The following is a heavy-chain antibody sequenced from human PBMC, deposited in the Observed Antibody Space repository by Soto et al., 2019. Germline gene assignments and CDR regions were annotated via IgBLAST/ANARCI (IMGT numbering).Heavy chain of an antibody. V-gene: IGHV3-53*01. CDR1: GFSVTSNY. Sequence: EVQLVESGGGLIQPGGSLRLSCAAAGFSVTSNYMSWVRQAPGGGLEWVSLIWPGGTTYYADSVRGRFTVSRDNSKNALFLQMNSLRDDDTATYYCARLPKGSLVTAWGQGVRVTVSS. D-gene: IGHD2-21*02. J-gene: IGHJ4*02. CDR2: IWPGGTT. CDR3: ARLPKGSLVTA.